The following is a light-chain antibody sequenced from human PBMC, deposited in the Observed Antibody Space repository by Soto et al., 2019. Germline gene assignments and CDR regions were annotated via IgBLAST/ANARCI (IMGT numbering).Light chain of an antibody. CDR1: QGIRNW. Sequence: DIQMTQSPSSVPASVGDRVTITCRASQGIRNWLAWYQQTPGKAPELLIFAASSMQSGVPSRFSGRGSGTEFTLTIDSLQPEDFATYYCQQSYNTPLTFGGGTKVDIK. CDR3: QQSYNTPLT. V-gene: IGKV1D-12*01. CDR2: AAS. J-gene: IGKJ4*01.